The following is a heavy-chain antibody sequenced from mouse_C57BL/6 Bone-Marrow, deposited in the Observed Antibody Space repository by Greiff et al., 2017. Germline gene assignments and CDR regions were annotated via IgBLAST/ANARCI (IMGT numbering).Heavy chain of an antibody. Sequence: DVKLVESGGGLVKPGGSLKLSCAASGFTFSSYAMSWVRQTPEKRLEWVATISDGGSYTYYPDNVKGRFTISRDNAKNNLYLQMSHLKSEDTAMYYCAREITTVVATLYWYFDVWGTGTTVTVSS. J-gene: IGHJ1*03. CDR3: AREITTVVATLYWYFDV. CDR2: ISDGGSYT. CDR1: GFTFSSYA. D-gene: IGHD1-1*01. V-gene: IGHV5-4*01.